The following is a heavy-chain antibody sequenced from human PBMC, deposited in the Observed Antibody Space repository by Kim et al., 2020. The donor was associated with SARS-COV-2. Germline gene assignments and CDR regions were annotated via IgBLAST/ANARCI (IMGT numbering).Heavy chain of an antibody. Sequence: GGSLRLSCAASGFTFSNSPMSWVRQAPGKGLEWVSTIDGRGATTYYPGSVKGRFTISRDNSKSTLYLQINNLRAEATAVYFCAKSGQLDYWGQGTLVTVSS. CDR3: AKSGQLDY. CDR2: IDGRGATT. J-gene: IGHJ4*02. D-gene: IGHD5-12*01. V-gene: IGHV3-23*01. CDR1: GFTFSNSP.